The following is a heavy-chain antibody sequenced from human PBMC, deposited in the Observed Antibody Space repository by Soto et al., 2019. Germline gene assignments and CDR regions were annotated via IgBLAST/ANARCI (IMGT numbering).Heavy chain of an antibody. J-gene: IGHJ6*02. D-gene: IGHD6-25*01. V-gene: IGHV3-30*18. CDR1: GFTFSSYG. CDR2: ISYDGTNK. CDR3: AKALLRPGRAHGMDV. Sequence: QVQLVESGGGVVQPGRSLRLSCAASGFTFSSYGMHWVRQAPGKGLEWVAVISYDGTNKYYADSVKGRFTISRDNSKNTLYLQMNSLRAEDTAVHDCAKALLRPGRAHGMDVGGQGTTVTVSS.